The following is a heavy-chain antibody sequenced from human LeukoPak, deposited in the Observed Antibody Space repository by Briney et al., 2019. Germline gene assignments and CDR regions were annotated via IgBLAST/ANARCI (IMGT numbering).Heavy chain of an antibody. CDR2: ISSSSSYI. CDR1: GFTFSSYS. V-gene: IGHV3-21*01. D-gene: IGHD3-22*01. Sequence: PGGSLRLSCAASGFTFSSYSMNWVRQAPGKGLEWVSSISSSSSYIYYADSVKGRFTISRDNAENSLYLQMNSLRAEDTAVYYCAREKGSSGYTAGSFDYWGQGTPVTVSS. J-gene: IGHJ4*02. CDR3: AREKGSSGYTAGSFDY.